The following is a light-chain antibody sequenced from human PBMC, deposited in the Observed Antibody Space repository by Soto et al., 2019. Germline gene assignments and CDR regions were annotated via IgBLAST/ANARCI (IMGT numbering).Light chain of an antibody. CDR3: QQYFNWPPYT. CDR1: QSVSSF. CDR2: GAS. V-gene: IGKV3-15*01. J-gene: IGKJ2*01. Sequence: ETVLTQSPATLSLSPGEGATLSCRASQSVSSFLAWYQQKPGQTPRLLIYGASTRATGVPPRFSGSRSGTEFTLTISSLQSEDFAVYYCQQYFNWPPYTFGQGTKVDIK.